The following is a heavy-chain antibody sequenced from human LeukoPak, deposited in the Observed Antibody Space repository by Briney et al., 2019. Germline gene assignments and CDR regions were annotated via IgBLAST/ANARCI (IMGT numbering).Heavy chain of an antibody. Sequence: PSETLSLTCTVSGGSVSGYYWSWIRQPPGKGLEWIGYIYYSGSTNYNPSLNSRVTISVDTSKNQFSLKLSSVTAADTAVYYCARHYYDSSGYYIFDYWGQGTLVAASS. CDR1: GGSVSGYY. CDR2: IYYSGST. V-gene: IGHV4-59*02. D-gene: IGHD3-22*01. J-gene: IGHJ4*02. CDR3: ARHYYDSSGYYIFDY.